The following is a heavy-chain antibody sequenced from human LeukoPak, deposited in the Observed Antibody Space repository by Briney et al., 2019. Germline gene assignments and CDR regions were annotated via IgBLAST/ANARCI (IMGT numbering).Heavy chain of an antibody. CDR3: ARNLVYDYGNFDY. CDR2: IYYSGST. Sequence: SETQTLTCTVPGGPISSYYWSWIRQPPRKGLAWIGYIYYSGSTNYNPSPNSRVTISLDTSKNQFSLKLSSVTAADTAVYYCARNLVYDYGNFDYWGQGTLVTVSS. D-gene: IGHD4-17*01. CDR1: GGPISSYY. V-gene: IGHV4-59*01. J-gene: IGHJ4*02.